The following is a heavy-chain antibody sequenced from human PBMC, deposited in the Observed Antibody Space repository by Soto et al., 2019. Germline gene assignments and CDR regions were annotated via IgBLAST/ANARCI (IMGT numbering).Heavy chain of an antibody. J-gene: IGHJ6*03. CDR1: GGSFSGYY. CDR2: INHSGST. Sequence: PSETLSLTCAVYGGSFSGYYWSWIRQPPGKGLEWIGEINHSGSTNYNPSLKSRVTISVDTSKNQFSLKLGSVTAADTAVYYCARGRPQKGGYCSSTSCYSYYYYYMDVWGKGTTVTVSS. D-gene: IGHD2-2*01. CDR3: ARGRPQKGGYCSSTSCYSYYYYYMDV. V-gene: IGHV4-34*01.